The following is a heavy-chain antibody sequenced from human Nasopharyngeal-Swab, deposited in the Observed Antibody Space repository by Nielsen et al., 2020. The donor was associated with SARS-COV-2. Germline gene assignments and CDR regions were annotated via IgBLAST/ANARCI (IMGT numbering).Heavy chain of an antibody. CDR2: LHSDGSGT. V-gene: IGHV3-74*01. J-gene: IGHJ4*02. CDR1: GYTFSNYW. Sequence: GGSLRLSCVGSGYTFSNYWMLWVRHAPGKGLVWVSRLHSDGSGTTYADSVRGRFTISRDNAKNTLYLQMNSLRAEDTAVYYCARGGDGYSMDYWGQGTLVTVSS. CDR3: ARGGDGYSMDY. D-gene: IGHD5-24*01.